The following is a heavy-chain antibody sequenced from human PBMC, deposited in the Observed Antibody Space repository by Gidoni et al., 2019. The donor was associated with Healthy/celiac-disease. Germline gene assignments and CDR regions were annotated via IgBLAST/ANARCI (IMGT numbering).Heavy chain of an antibody. CDR1: GYSFTSYW. Sequence: QLAPSGAEVTKPGESLKISCKASGYSFTSYWTGTVRQMPGKGLEWMGIIYPCDSDPRYSPSFQGQVTISADKTISTAYLQWSSLKASDTAMYYCARLQSNYDILTGYSTRDYYYGMDVWGQGTTVTVSS. J-gene: IGHJ6*02. D-gene: IGHD3-9*01. CDR2: IYPCDSDP. CDR3: ARLQSNYDILTGYSTRDYYYGMDV. V-gene: IGHV5-51*01.